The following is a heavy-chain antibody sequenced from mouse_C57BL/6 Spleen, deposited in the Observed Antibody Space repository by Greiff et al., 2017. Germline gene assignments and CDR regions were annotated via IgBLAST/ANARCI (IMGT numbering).Heavy chain of an antibody. CDR3: ASRYDGYAMDY. Sequence: VQLQQSGAELMKPGASVKLSCKATGYTFTGYWLEWVKQRPGHGLEWIGEILPGRGSTNYNEKFKGKATFTADTSSNTAYMQLSSLTTEDSAIYYCASRYDGYAMDYWGQGTSVTVSS. V-gene: IGHV1-9*01. D-gene: IGHD2-3*01. CDR2: ILPGRGST. J-gene: IGHJ4*01. CDR1: GYTFTGYW.